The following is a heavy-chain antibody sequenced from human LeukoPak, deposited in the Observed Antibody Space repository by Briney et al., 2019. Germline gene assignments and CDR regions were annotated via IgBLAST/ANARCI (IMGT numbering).Heavy chain of an antibody. D-gene: IGHD2-21*02. J-gene: IGHJ4*02. Sequence: GGSQRLSCAASGFTFSSYGMHWVRQAPGKGLEWVAFIRYDGSNKYYADSVKGRFTISRDNAKNSLYLQMNSLRAEDTAVYYCARVRLRSPDYWGQGTLVTVSS. V-gene: IGHV3-30*02. CDR2: IRYDGSNK. CDR1: GFTFSSYG. CDR3: ARVRLRSPDY.